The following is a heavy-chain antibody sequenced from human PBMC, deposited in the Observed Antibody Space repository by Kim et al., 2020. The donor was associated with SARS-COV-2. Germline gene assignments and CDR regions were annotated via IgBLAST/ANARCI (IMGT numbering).Heavy chain of an antibody. CDR2: IIPIFGTA. CDR3: ARGGGVAGTLYYYYYGMDV. V-gene: IGHV1-69*13. Sequence: SVKVSCKASGGTFSSYAISWVRQAPGQGLEWMGGIIPIFGTANYAQKFQGRVTITADESTSTAYMGLSSLRSEDTAVYYCARGGGVAGTLYYYYYGMDVWGQGTTVTVSS. CDR1: GGTFSSYA. D-gene: IGHD6-19*01. J-gene: IGHJ6*02.